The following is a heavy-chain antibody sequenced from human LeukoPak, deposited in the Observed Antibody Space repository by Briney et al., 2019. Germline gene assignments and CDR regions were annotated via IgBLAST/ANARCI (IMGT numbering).Heavy chain of an antibody. V-gene: IGHV3-21*01. D-gene: IGHD1-26*01. J-gene: IGHJ3*02. Sequence: PGGSLRLSCAASGFTFSSYSMNWVRQAPGKVLEWVSSISSSSSYIYYADSVKGRFTISRDNAKNSLYLQMNSLRAEDTAVYYCARSGIVGAISAFDIWGQGTMVTVSS. CDR1: GFTFSSYS. CDR3: ARSGIVGAISAFDI. CDR2: ISSSSSYI.